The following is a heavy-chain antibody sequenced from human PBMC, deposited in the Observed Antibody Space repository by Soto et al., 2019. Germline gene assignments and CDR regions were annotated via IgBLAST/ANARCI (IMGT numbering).Heavy chain of an antibody. CDR3: ARHGGSGYYDY. J-gene: IGHJ4*02. CDR1: GYSFTSYW. Sequence: PGESLKISCKGSGYSFTSYWISWVRQMPGKGLEWMGTLDPGDSYTNYSPSFQGHVTISADKSISTAYMQWSSLKASDTAIYYCARHGGSGYYDYWGQGTLVTVS. V-gene: IGHV5-10-1*01. D-gene: IGHD3-22*01. CDR2: LDPGDSYT.